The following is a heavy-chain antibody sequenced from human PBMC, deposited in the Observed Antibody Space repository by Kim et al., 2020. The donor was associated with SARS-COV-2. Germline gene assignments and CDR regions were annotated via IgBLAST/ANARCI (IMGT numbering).Heavy chain of an antibody. D-gene: IGHD3-22*01. Sequence: KRRVTISVDTSKNQFSLKLSSVTAADTAVYYCAGELITMIVDDYYYGMDVWGQGTTVTVSS. J-gene: IGHJ6*02. CDR3: AGELITMIVDDYYYGMDV. V-gene: IGHV4-30-2*04.